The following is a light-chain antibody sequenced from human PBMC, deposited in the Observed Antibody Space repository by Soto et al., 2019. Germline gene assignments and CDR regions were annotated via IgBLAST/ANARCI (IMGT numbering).Light chain of an antibody. V-gene: IGKV1-5*03. CDR1: QSISTW. Sequence: DIQMTQSTSTLSASVGDRVTITCRASQSISTWLAWYQQKPGTAPKLLIYAASTLETGVPSRFSGSRSGTEFTLTVSSLQPDDFATYYCQQYNDSFRYTFGQGTKLEIK. CDR3: QQYNDSFRYT. J-gene: IGKJ2*01. CDR2: AAS.